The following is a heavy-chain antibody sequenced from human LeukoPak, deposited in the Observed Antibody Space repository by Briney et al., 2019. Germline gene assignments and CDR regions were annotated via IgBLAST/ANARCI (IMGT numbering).Heavy chain of an antibody. CDR3: ARVSKRGYYYYGMDV. V-gene: IGHV4-31*03. Sequence: TLSLTCTVSGGSISSGGYYWSWIRQHPGKGLEWIGYIYYSGSTYYNPSLKSRVTISVDTSKNQFSLKLSSVTAADTAVYYCARVSKRGYYYYGMDVWGQGTTVTVSS. CDR1: GGSISSGGYY. J-gene: IGHJ6*02. CDR2: IYYSGST.